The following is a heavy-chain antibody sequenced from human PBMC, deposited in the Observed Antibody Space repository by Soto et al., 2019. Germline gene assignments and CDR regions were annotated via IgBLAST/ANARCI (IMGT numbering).Heavy chain of an antibody. CDR2: ISAYNGNT. J-gene: IGHJ6*02. CDR1: GYTFTSYG. CDR3: ARDNYDFWSGPHPPPYYYYYGMDV. Sequence: ASVKVSCKASGYTFTSYGISWVRQAPGQGLEWMGWISAYNGNTNYAQKLQGRVTMTTDTSTSTAYMELRSLRSDDTAVYYCARDNYDFWSGPHPPPYYYYYGMDVWGQGTTVTVSS. V-gene: IGHV1-18*01. D-gene: IGHD3-3*01.